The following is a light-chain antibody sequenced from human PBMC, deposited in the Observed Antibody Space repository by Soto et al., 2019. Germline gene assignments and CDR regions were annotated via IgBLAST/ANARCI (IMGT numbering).Light chain of an antibody. J-gene: IGLJ3*02. Sequence: QSALTQPPSVSGAPGQRVTISCTGASSNIGAGYDVHWYQHLPGTAPKLLIYQYVSRPSGVPDRFSGSKSGTSASLAITGLQAEDEADYYCQSYDNSLSAWVFGGGTKLPVL. V-gene: IGLV1-40*01. CDR2: QYV. CDR1: SSNIGAGYD. CDR3: QSYDNSLSAWV.